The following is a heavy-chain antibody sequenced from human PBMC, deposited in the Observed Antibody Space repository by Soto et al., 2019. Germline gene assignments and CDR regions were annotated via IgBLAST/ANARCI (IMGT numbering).Heavy chain of an antibody. D-gene: IGHD3-22*01. J-gene: IGHJ6*02. CDR3: ARVYYYDSSGYGDLYGMDV. Sequence: PSETLSLTCAVSGGSISSSNWWSWVRQPPGKGLEWIGEIYHSGSTNYNPSLKSRVTISVDKSKNQFSLKLSSVTAADTAVYYCARVYYYDSSGYGDLYGMDVWGQGTTVTVSS. V-gene: IGHV4-4*02. CDR2: IYHSGST. CDR1: GGSISSSNW.